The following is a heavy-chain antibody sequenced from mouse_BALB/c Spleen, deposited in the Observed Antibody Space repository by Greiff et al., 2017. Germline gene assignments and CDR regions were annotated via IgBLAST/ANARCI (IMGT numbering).Heavy chain of an antibody. J-gene: IGHJ1*01. CDR3: AKGGLPWYFDV. CDR1: GYTFTSYV. CDR2: INPYNDGT. Sequence: VQLQQSGPELVKPGASVKMSCKASGYTFTSYVMHWVKQKPGQGLEWIGYINPYNDGTKYNEKFKGKATLTSDKSSSTAYMELSSLTSEDSAVYYCAKGGLPWYFDVWGAGTTVTVSS. V-gene: IGHV1-14*01. D-gene: IGHD2-4*01.